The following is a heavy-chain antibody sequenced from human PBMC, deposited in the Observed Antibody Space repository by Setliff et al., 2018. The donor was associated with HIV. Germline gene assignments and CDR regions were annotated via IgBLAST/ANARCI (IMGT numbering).Heavy chain of an antibody. V-gene: IGHV5-51*01. CDR2: IRPADSDT. D-gene: IGHD6-13*01. CDR3: ARVFSAGWFDS. J-gene: IGHJ5*01. CDR1: GYDFTTNW. Sequence: RGESLKISCKTSGYDFTTNWVGWVRQMPGKGLEWMGIIRPADSDTRVNPSFQGHVTISADKSISTTYLQWSSLRASDTAMYYCARVFSAGWFDSWGQGTLVTVSS.